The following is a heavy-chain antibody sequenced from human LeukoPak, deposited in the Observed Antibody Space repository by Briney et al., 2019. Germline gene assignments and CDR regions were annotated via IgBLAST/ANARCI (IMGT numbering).Heavy chain of an antibody. V-gene: IGHV3-9*01. Sequence: QSGGSLRLSCTTSGFTFNDYAMHWVRQAPGKGLEWVSGITWNSGKIAYADSVKGRFTISRDNAKNSLFLQMNSLRAEDTALYYCAKDVGQYSPRILYYFDSWGQGTLVTVSS. CDR2: ITWNSGKI. CDR1: GFTFNDYA. D-gene: IGHD2/OR15-2a*01. CDR3: AKDVGQYSPRILYYFDS. J-gene: IGHJ4*02.